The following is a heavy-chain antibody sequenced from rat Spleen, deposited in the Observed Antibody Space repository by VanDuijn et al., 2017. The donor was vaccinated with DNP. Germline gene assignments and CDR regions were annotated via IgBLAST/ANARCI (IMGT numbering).Heavy chain of an antibody. CDR1: GYSITSNY. J-gene: IGHJ2*01. CDR3: ARWTRYFDY. D-gene: IGHD1-4*01. Sequence: EVQLQESGPGLVKPSQSLSLTCSVTGYSITSNYWGWIRQFPGNKMEYIGHISYSGSTNYNPSLKSRISITRDTSNNQFFLQLNSVTPEDTDTYYCARWTRYFDYWGQGFMVTVSS. V-gene: IGHV3-1*01. CDR2: ISYSGST.